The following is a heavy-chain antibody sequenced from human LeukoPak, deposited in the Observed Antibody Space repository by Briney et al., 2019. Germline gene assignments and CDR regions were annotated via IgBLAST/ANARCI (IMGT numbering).Heavy chain of an antibody. V-gene: IGHV4-34*01. CDR2: INHSGST. CDR1: GGSFSGYY. D-gene: IGHD4-17*01. J-gene: IGHJ6*03. CDR3: ARGYGDYWHYYYMDV. Sequence: PSETLSLTCAVYGGSFSGYYWSWIRQPPGKGLEWIGEINHSGSTNYNPSLKSRVTISVDTSKNQFSLKLSSVAAADTAVYYCARGYGDYWHYYYMDVWCKGTTVTVSS.